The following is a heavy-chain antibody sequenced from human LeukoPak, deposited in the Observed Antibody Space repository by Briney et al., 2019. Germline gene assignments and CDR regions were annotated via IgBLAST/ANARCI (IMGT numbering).Heavy chain of an antibody. CDR1: GFTFSSYA. V-gene: IGHV3-30-3*01. CDR2: ISYDGSNK. J-gene: IGHJ4*02. D-gene: IGHD4-23*01. CDR3: ARATYGGHAASDY. Sequence: GGSPRLSCAASGFTFSSYAMHWVRQAPGKGLEWVAVISYDGSNKYYADSVKGRFTISRDNSKNTLYLQMNSLRAEDTAVYYCARATYGGHAASDYWGQGTLVTVSS.